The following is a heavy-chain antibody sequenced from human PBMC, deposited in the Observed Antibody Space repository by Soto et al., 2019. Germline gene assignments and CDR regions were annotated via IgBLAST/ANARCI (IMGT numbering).Heavy chain of an antibody. CDR1: AGSISIGGYD. D-gene: IGHD6-13*01. CDR3: ARAKRIAAAGSNWFDP. CDR2: IYYSGST. Sequence: PSGTLSVICTLPAGSISIGGYDSSWIRQHRGKGLEWIGYIYYSGSTYYNPSLKSRVTISVDTSKNQFSLKLSSVAAADTAVYYCARAKRIAAAGSNWFDPWGQGTLFTVSS. V-gene: IGHV4-31*03. J-gene: IGHJ5*02.